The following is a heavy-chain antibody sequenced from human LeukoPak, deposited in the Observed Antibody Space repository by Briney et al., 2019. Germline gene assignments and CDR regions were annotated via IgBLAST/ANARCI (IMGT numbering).Heavy chain of an antibody. J-gene: IGHJ4*02. Sequence: GGSLRLSCAASGFTFSSYGMHWVRQAPGKGLEWVAFIRYDGSNKYYADSVKGRFTISRDNSKNTLYLQMNSLRAEDTAVYYCASIVVVTADAKSDYWGQGTLVTVSS. D-gene: IGHD2-15*01. CDR2: IRYDGSNK. CDR3: ASIVVVTADAKSDY. CDR1: GFTFSSYG. V-gene: IGHV3-30*02.